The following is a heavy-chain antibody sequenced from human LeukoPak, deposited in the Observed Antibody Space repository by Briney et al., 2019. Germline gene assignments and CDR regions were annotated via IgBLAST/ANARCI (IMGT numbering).Heavy chain of an antibody. D-gene: IGHD6-13*01. V-gene: IGHV3-48*03. CDR1: GFTFSSYE. J-gene: IGHJ4*02. Sequence: GGSLRLSCAASGFTFSSYEMNWVRHAPGKGLEWVSYISSSGSTIYYTDSVKGRFTISRDNAKNSLYLQMKSLRAEDTAVYYCAREGSSWSEGRLWDFDYWGQGTLVTVSS. CDR3: AREGSSWSEGRLWDFDY. CDR2: ISSSGSTI.